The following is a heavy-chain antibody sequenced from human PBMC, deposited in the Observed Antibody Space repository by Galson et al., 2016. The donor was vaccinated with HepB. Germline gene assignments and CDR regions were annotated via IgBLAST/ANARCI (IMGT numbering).Heavy chain of an antibody. CDR3: ARGSRGYSYDTSYYYALDV. CDR2: IIPILDRA. D-gene: IGHD5-18*01. CDR1: GDTFNSYA. J-gene: IGHJ6*02. V-gene: IGHV1-69*10. Sequence: SVKVSCKASGDTFNSYAISWVRQAPGQGPEWMGGIIPILDRANYAQKFQGRVTITADKSTNTAYMELSTLRSEDTAVYYCARGSRGYSYDTSYYYALDVWGQGTTITVSS.